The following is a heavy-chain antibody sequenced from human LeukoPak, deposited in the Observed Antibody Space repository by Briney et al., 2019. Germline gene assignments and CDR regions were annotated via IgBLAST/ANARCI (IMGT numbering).Heavy chain of an antibody. J-gene: IGHJ4*02. CDR1: GFTFSDFG. V-gene: IGHV3-30*18. D-gene: IGHD2-2*02. CDR2: ISYDGSYK. CDR3: AKGSCRGTSCYSDY. Sequence: PGGSLRLSCAASGFTFSDFGMYWVRQAPGKGLEWVAIISYDGSYKYYADSVKGRFTISRDNSKNTLYLQMNSLRAEDTAIYYCAKGSCRGTSCYSDYWGQGTLVTVSS.